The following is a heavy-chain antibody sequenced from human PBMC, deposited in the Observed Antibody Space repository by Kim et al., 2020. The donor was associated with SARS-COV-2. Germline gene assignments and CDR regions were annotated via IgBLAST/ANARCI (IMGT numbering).Heavy chain of an antibody. J-gene: IGHJ3*02. CDR1: GFTFSSYD. Sequence: GGSLRLSCAASGFTFSSYDMHWVRQATGKGLEWVSAIGTAGDPYYPGSVKGRFTISRENAKNSLYLQMNSLRAGDTAVYYCARSVVWELGLYAFDIWGQGTMVTVSS. V-gene: IGHV3-13*05. CDR2: IGTAGDP. CDR3: ARSVVWELGLYAFDI. D-gene: IGHD1-26*01.